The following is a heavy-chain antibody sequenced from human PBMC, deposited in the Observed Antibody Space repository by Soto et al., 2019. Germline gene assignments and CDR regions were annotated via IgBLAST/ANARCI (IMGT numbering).Heavy chain of an antibody. Sequence: GGSLRLSCAASGFTFSSYWMSWVRQAPGKGLEWVANIKQDGSEKYYVDSVKGRFTISRDNAKNSLYLQMNSLRAEDTAVYYCARDKAAAGPGRYYYYYYGMDVWGQGTTVTVSS. CDR2: IKQDGSEK. D-gene: IGHD6-13*01. CDR1: GFTFSSYW. CDR3: ARDKAAAGPGRYYYYYYGMDV. V-gene: IGHV3-7*01. J-gene: IGHJ6*02.